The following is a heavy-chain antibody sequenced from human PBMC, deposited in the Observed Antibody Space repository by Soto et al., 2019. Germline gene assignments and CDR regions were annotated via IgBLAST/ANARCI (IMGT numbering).Heavy chain of an antibody. Sequence: QVQLVESGGGVVQPGRSLRLSCAASGFTFSSYGMHWVRQAPGKGLEWVAVISYDGSNKYYADSVKGRFTISRDNSKNTLYLQMNSLRAEDTAVYYCARGYSGYDWALDYWGQGTLVTVSS. CDR1: GFTFSSYG. CDR3: ARGYSGYDWALDY. J-gene: IGHJ4*02. CDR2: ISYDGSNK. V-gene: IGHV3-30*03. D-gene: IGHD5-12*01.